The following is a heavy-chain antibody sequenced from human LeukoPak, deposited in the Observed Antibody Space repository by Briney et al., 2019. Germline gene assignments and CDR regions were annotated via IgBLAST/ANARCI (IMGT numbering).Heavy chain of an antibody. V-gene: IGHV4-61*01. J-gene: IGHJ4*02. Sequence: SETLSLTCTVSGGSVSSGSYYWSWIRQPPGKGLEWIGNIYYSGSTNYNPSLKSRATISLDTSKNQFSLKLSSVTAADTAVYYCTRDPEMATILFEYWGQGTLVTVSS. D-gene: IGHD5-24*01. CDR3: TRDPEMATILFEY. CDR2: IYYSGST. CDR1: GGSVSSGSYY.